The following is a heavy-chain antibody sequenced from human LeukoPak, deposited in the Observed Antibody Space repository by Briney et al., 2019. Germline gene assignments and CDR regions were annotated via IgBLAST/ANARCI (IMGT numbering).Heavy chain of an antibody. J-gene: IGHJ5*02. CDR2: MYYSGTT. Sequence: PSETLSLTCTVSGGSISNYYWTWIRQSPGKGLEWIGDMYYSGTTNYNPSLRSRVAMSVDTSKSQVSLRLSSVTAADTAVYYCAKSPLANCGGDCYVDGWGQGTLVTVSS. D-gene: IGHD2-21*02. V-gene: IGHV4-59*01. CDR3: AKSPLANCGGDCYVDG. CDR1: GGSISNYY.